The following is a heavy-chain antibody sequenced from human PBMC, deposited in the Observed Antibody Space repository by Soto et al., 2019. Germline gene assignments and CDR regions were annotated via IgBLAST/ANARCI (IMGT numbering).Heavy chain of an antibody. J-gene: IGHJ6*02. CDR2: MYNTGST. CDR1: GVSISGYY. D-gene: IGHD2-21*02. Sequence: SDTLSLTCTVSGVSISGYYWIWIRLPPGKGLEWIGYMYNTGSTVYNPSFKSRVTISVDTSKNQFSLKLNSVTAADTAVYYCARDLWGYCGTDCYPLDVWGQGTTVTVS. CDR3: ARDLWGYCGTDCYPLDV. V-gene: IGHV4-59*01.